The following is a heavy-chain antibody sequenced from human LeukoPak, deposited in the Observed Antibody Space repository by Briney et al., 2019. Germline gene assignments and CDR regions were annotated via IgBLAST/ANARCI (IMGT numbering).Heavy chain of an antibody. CDR1: GDSISSPKW. Sequence: SSETLSLTCAVSGDSISSPKWWSWVRQPPGQGLEWIGEIHHPGSTHYNPSLKSRVTISVDTSKNQFSLKLSSVTAADTAVYYCARATYYDFWSGYDYWGQGTLVTVSS. J-gene: IGHJ4*02. CDR2: IHHPGST. V-gene: IGHV4-4*02. D-gene: IGHD3-3*01. CDR3: ARATYYDFWSGYDY.